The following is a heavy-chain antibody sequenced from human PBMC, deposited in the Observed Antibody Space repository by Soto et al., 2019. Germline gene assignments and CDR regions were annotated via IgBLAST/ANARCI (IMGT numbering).Heavy chain of an antibody. CDR2: IYPGDSDT. Sequence: GGPRKLSRTCSGYLFTSYWIGGVRQMPGKGLEWVGIIYPGDSDTRYSPSFQGQVTSSADKSISTAYLQWSSLKAADTAMYYCARGRHPEPPLGAFDIWGQGTMVTVSS. J-gene: IGHJ3*02. V-gene: IGHV5-51*01. D-gene: IGHD1-1*01. CDR1: GYLFTSYW. CDR3: ARGRHPEPPLGAFDI.